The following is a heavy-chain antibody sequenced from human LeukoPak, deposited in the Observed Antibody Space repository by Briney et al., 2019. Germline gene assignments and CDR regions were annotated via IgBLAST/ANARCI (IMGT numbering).Heavy chain of an antibody. J-gene: IGHJ4*02. Sequence: ASVKVSRKASGYTFTSYYMHWVRQAPGQGLEWMGIINPSGGSTSYAQKFQGRVTMTRDTSTSTVYMELSSLRSEDTAVYYCARDQPTYSSGWYLYFDYWGQGTLVTVSS. V-gene: IGHV1-46*01. CDR3: ARDQPTYSSGWYLYFDY. CDR2: INPSGGST. CDR1: GYTFTSYY. D-gene: IGHD6-19*01.